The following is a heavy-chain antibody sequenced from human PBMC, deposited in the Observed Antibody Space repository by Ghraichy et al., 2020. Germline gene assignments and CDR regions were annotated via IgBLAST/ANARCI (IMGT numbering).Heavy chain of an antibody. Sequence: SETLSLTCLVSGGSISSSSNYWGWIRQSPGKGLEWIASFYYSGNTYYNPSLKSRVAISEDTSKNQFSLKLRFVTAADTGVYYCASLGGRYTGVIYYWGQGTLLTVSS. CDR1: GGSISSSSNY. CDR2: FYYSGNT. V-gene: IGHV4-39*01. D-gene: IGHD3-10*01. J-gene: IGHJ4*02. CDR3: ASLGGRYTGVIYY.